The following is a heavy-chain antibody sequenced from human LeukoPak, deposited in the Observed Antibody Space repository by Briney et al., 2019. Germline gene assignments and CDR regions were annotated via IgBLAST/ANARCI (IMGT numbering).Heavy chain of an antibody. CDR3: ARGDFGVVRPFDF. V-gene: IGHV3-23*01. J-gene: IGHJ4*02. Sequence: GGSLRLSCAASGFMFSSYAMNWVRQVPGKGLEWASTISNTGASTYYADSVKGRFTISRDNPKSTLYLEMDSLRAEDTAVYYCARGDFGVVRPFDFWGQGTLVTVSS. CDR2: ISNTGAST. D-gene: IGHD3-3*01. CDR1: GFMFSSYA.